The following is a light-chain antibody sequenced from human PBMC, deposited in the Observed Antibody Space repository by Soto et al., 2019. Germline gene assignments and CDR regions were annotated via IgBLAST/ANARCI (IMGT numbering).Light chain of an antibody. CDR1: SSDVGGSNY. CDR2: DVS. Sequence: QSALTQPASVSGSPGQSITISCTGNSSDVGGSNYVSWFQQHPGKAPKLMIYDVSDRPSGVSYRFSGSKSANTASLTISGLQAEDAADYYCGSYTSASTPYVFGTGTKVTVL. J-gene: IGLJ1*01. V-gene: IGLV2-14*01. CDR3: GSYTSASTPYV.